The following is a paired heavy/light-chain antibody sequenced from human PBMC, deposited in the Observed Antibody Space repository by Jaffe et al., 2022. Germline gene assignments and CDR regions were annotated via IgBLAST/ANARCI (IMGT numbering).Light chain of an antibody. V-gene: IGLV2-14*01. J-gene: IGLJ1*01. CDR1: SSDVGGYRY. CDR2: EVS. Sequence: QSALTQPASVSGSPGQSITISCTGTSSDVGGYRYVSWYQHHPGKAPKLLIYEVSNRPSGVSNRFSGSKSGNTASLTISGLQAEDEADYYCSSYTSSSTHVFGTGTKVTVL. CDR3: SSYTSSSTHV.
Heavy chain of an antibody. CDR2: IYSGGRT. V-gene: IGHV3-53*02. Sequence: EVQLVETGGGLIQPGGSLRLSCAASGFTVSSYYMSWVRQAPGKGLDWVSVIYSGGRTYYADSVKGRFTISRDNSKNTLYLQMNSLRAEDTAVYHCARGNDYGDLQYFDLWGRGTLVTVSS. CDR3: ARGNDYGDLQYFDL. J-gene: IGHJ2*01. D-gene: IGHD4-17*01. CDR1: GFTVSSYY.